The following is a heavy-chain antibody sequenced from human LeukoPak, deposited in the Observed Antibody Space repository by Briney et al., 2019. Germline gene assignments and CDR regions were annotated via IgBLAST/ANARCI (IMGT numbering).Heavy chain of an antibody. CDR1: GFTFSSYV. V-gene: IGHV3-23*01. CDR2: ISSSGGDT. CDR3: AKLYSGRAFDI. Sequence: GGSLRLSCAASGFTFSSYVMSWVRQAPGKGLEWVSGISSSGGDTSYADSVKGRFTISRDNSKDTLYLQMSSLRAEDTAVYYCAKLYSGRAFDIWGQGTMVTVSS. J-gene: IGHJ3*02. D-gene: IGHD3-10*01.